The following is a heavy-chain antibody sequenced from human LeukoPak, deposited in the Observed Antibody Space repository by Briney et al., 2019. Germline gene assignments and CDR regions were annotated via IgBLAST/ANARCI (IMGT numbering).Heavy chain of an antibody. Sequence: PGGSLRLSCAASGFTFSSYAMHWVRQAPGKGLEWVAVIWYDGSNKYYADSVKGRFTISRDNSKNTLYLQMNSLRAEDTAVYYCARDRGVIRWPYYYYYGMDVWGQGTTVTVSS. J-gene: IGHJ6*02. D-gene: IGHD4-23*01. CDR3: ARDRGVIRWPYYYYYGMDV. CDR1: GFTFSSYA. CDR2: IWYDGSNK. V-gene: IGHV3-33*08.